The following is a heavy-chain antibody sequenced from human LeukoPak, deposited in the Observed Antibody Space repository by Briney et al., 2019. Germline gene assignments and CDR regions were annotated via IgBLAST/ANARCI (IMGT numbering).Heavy chain of an antibody. V-gene: IGHV3-49*03. CDR2: IRSKAYGGTT. CDR1: GFTFGDYA. CDR3: TRGRPLAAAGTAVQNY. Sequence: PGGSLRLSCTASGFTFGDYAMSWFRQAPGKGLEWVGFIRSKAYGGTTEYAASVKGRFTISRDDSKSIAYLQMNSLKTEDTAVYYCTRGRPLAAAGTAVQNYWGQGTLVTVSS. D-gene: IGHD6-13*01. J-gene: IGHJ4*02.